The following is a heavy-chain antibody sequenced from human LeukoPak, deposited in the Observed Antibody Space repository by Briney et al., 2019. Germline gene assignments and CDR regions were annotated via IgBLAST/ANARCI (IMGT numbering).Heavy chain of an antibody. CDR1: GGTFSSHA. Sequence: SVKVSCKASGGTFSSHAISWVRQAPGQGLEWMGGIIPIFGTANYAQKFQGRVTITADESTSTAYMELSSLRSEDTAVYYCARAPTQMATESYYFDYWGQGTLVTVSS. V-gene: IGHV1-69*13. CDR2: IIPIFGTA. CDR3: ARAPTQMATESYYFDY. J-gene: IGHJ4*02. D-gene: IGHD5-24*01.